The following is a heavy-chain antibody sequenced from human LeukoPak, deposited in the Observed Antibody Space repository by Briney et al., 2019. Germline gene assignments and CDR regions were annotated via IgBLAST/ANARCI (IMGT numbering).Heavy chain of an antibody. J-gene: IGHJ5*02. V-gene: IGHV1-18*01. D-gene: IGHD3-10*01. Sequence: ASVKVSCKASGYTFTSYGISWVRQAPGQGLEWMGWISAYNGNTNYAQKLQGRVTMTTDTSTSTAYMELRSLRPDDTAVYYCARDRLTMVRGVTHPWGQGTLVTVSS. CDR2: ISAYNGNT. CDR3: ARDRLTMVRGVTHP. CDR1: GYTFTSYG.